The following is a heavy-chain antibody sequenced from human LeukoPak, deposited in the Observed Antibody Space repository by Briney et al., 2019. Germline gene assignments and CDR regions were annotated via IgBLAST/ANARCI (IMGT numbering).Heavy chain of an antibody. V-gene: IGHV4-34*01. D-gene: IGHD2-2*01. Sequence: KPSETLSLTCAVYGGSFSGYYWSWIRQPPGKGLEWSGEINHSGSTNYNPSLKSRVTISVDTSKNQFSLKLSSVTAADTAVYYCARRKRCSSTSCYVRSNWFDPWGQGTLVTVSS. CDR3: ARRKRCSSTSCYVRSNWFDP. J-gene: IGHJ5*02. CDR1: GGSFSGYY. CDR2: INHSGST.